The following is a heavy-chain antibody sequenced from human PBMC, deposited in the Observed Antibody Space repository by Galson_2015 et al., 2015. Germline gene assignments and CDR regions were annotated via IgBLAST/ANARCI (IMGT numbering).Heavy chain of an antibody. CDR2: IYTSGST. J-gene: IGHJ4*02. D-gene: IGHD6-6*01. CDR3: ARGRSSSDY. CDR1: GGSISSRSYY. Sequence: LSLTCTVSGGSISSRSYYWSWIRQPAGKGLEWIGRIYTSGSTNYNPSLKSRVTISVDTSKNQFSLKLSSVTAADTAVYYCARGRSSSDYWGQGTLVTVSS. V-gene: IGHV4-61*02.